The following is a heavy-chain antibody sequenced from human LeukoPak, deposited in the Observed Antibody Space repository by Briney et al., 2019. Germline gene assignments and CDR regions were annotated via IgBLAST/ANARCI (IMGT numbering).Heavy chain of an antibody. CDR2: ISGSGHNT. D-gene: IGHD3-22*01. CDR1: GFTSSNYA. J-gene: IGHJ4*02. Sequence: GGSLRLSCVASGFTSSNYAMSWVRQASGKGLEWVSTISGSGHNTYYADSVRGRFTISRDNSKNTLYLQMNSLKADDTAVYYCAKEGEGHIAMKALLTRDLDYWGQGALVTVSS. CDR3: AKEGEGHIAMKALLTRDLDY. V-gene: IGHV3-23*01.